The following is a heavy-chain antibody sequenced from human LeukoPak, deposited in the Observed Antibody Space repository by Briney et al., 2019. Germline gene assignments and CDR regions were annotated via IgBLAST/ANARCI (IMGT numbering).Heavy chain of an antibody. CDR3: ANTFGVDGLFDY. CDR1: GYTFTGYY. D-gene: IGHD3-3*01. CDR2: INPSSGGT. J-gene: IGHJ4*02. Sequence: ASVKASCKASGYTFTGYYMHWVRQAPGQGLEWMGWINPSSGGTNYAQKFQGRVTMTRDTSISTAYMELSRLRSDDTAVYYCANTFGVDGLFDYWGQGTLVTVSS. V-gene: IGHV1-2*02.